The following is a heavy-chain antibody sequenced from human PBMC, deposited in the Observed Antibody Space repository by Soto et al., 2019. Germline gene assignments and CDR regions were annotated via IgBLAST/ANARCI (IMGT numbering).Heavy chain of an antibody. CDR1: GFTVSSNY. Sequence: GGSLRLSCAASGFTVSSNYMSWVRQAPGKGLEWVSVIYSGGSTYYADSVKGRFTISRHNSKNTLYLQMNSLRAEDTAVYYCARGLFGSSWYYFDYWGQGTLVTVSS. CDR2: IYSGGST. J-gene: IGHJ4*02. D-gene: IGHD6-13*01. V-gene: IGHV3-53*04. CDR3: ARGLFGSSWYYFDY.